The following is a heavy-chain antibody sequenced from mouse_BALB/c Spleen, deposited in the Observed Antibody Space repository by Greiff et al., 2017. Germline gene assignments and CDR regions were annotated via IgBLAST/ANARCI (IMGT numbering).Heavy chain of an antibody. D-gene: IGHD2-10*02. CDR1: GFSLSTSGMG. CDR3: AGIEEYGSYGYAMDY. CDR2: IWWDDDK. J-gene: IGHJ4*01. Sequence: QVTLKESGPGLLQPSQTLSLTCSFSGFSLSTSGMGVGWIRQPSGKGLEWLAHIWWDDDKRYNPALKSRLTIFKDTSSTQVFLKIASVDTADTATYDGAGIEEYGSYGYAMDYWGQGTSVTVSS. V-gene: IGHV8-8*01.